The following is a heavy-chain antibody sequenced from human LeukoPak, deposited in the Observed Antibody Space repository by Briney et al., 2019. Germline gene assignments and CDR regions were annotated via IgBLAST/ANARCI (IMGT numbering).Heavy chain of an antibody. CDR1: GFTVRSNY. Sequence: GGSLRLSCAASGFTVRSNYMSWVRQAPGKGLEWVSVIYSGGSTYYADSVKGRFSISRDNSKNTLYLQMNSLRAEDTAVYYCARDVGWELLMLWGQGTLVTVSS. D-gene: IGHD1-26*01. CDR2: IYSGGST. V-gene: IGHV3-66*01. J-gene: IGHJ4*02. CDR3: ARDVGWELLML.